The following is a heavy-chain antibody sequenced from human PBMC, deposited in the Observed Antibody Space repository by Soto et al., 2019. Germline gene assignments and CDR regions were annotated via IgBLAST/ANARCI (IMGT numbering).Heavy chain of an antibody. Sequence: PGGSLRLSCAASGFTFSSYAMSWVRQAPGKGLEWVSAISGSGSTYYADSVKGRFTISRDNSKNTLYLQMNSLRAEDTAVYYCAKRRWSGYYTGDYWGQGTLVTVSS. CDR2: ISGSGST. J-gene: IGHJ4*02. V-gene: IGHV3-23*01. CDR3: AKRRWSGYYTGDY. D-gene: IGHD3-3*01. CDR1: GFTFSSYA.